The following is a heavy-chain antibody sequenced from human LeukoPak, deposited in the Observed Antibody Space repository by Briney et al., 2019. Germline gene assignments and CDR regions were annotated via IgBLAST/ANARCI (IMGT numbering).Heavy chain of an antibody. CDR3: ARGYNILTGFYYYDH. J-gene: IGHJ4*02. Sequence: SGTLSLTCAVSGGSISSSNWWSWVRQPPGKGLEWIGEIYHSGSTNYNPSLKSRVTISVDKSKNQFSLKLSSVTAADTAVYYCARGYNILTGFYYYDHWGQGTLVTVSS. CDR2: IYHSGST. V-gene: IGHV4-4*02. D-gene: IGHD3-9*01. CDR1: GGSISSSNW.